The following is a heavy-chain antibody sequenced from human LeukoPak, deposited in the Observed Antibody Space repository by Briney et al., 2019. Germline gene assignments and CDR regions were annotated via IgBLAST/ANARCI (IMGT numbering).Heavy chain of an antibody. D-gene: IGHD3-3*01. V-gene: IGHV4-61*02. CDR2: VQTNGNT. CDR3: AANLIKRITIFGVVNHAFDI. J-gene: IGHJ3*02. Sequence: PSQTLSLTCIVSGGSIRSDNYYWTWIRQPAGEGLEWIGRVQTNGNTKYNPSLESRITMSVDTSKSQFSLRLSSVTAADTAVYYCAANLIKRITIFGVVNHAFDIWGQGTMVTVSS. CDR1: GGSIRSDNYY.